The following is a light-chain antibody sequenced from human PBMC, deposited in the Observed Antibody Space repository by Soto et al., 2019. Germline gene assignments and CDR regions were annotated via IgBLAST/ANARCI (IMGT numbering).Light chain of an antibody. Sequence: QSVLTQPPSVSAAPRQRVTINCSGSSSNIGNNAVNWYQQFPGKAPRLLIHFDDRVASGVSDRFSGSKSGTSASLAISGLQSEDEAAYYCAAWDDSLNGPVFGGGTKLTVL. V-gene: IGLV1-36*01. CDR1: SSNIGNNA. CDR3: AAWDDSLNGPV. J-gene: IGLJ3*02. CDR2: FDD.